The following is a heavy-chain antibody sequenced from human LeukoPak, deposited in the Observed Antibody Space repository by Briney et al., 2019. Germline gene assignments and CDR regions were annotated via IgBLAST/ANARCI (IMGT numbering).Heavy chain of an antibody. CDR1: GGSISSGTYY. D-gene: IGHD2-15*01. CDR2: IYYSGST. Sequence: SETLSLTCTVSGGSISSGTYYWGWIRQPPGKGLEWIGSIYYSGSTYYNPSLKSRVTISVDTSNNQFSLELRSVTAADTAVFYCVRLVVVATNWFDPWGQGTLVTFSS. V-gene: IGHV4-39*01. CDR3: VRLVVVATNWFDP. J-gene: IGHJ5*02.